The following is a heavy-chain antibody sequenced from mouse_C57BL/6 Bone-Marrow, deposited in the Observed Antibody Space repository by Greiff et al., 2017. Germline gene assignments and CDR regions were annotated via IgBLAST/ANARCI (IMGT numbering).Heavy chain of an antibody. CDR3: ARDSTVVGYYAMDY. J-gene: IGHJ4*01. CDR1: GFTFSSYA. V-gene: IGHV5-4*01. D-gene: IGHD1-1*01. Sequence: EVKVVESGGGLVKPGGSLKLSCAASGFTFSSYAMSWVRQTPEKRLEWVATISDGGSYTYYPDNVKGRFTISRDNAKNNLYLQMSHLKSEDTAMYYCARDSTVVGYYAMDYWGQGTSVTVSS. CDR2: ISDGGSYT.